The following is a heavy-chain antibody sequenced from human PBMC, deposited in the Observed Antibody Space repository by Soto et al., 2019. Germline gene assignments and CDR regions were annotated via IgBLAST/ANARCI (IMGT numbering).Heavy chain of an antibody. D-gene: IGHD3-16*01. Sequence: GASVKVSCKALGNTFTYRYLHWVRQAPGQALEWMGRITPFDGNVNYAQKFQGRVTMTRDTSTSTVYMDLSSLRSEDTAVYYCTRSEYDPIFDYWGQGTLVTVSS. V-gene: IGHV1-45*02. CDR3: TRSEYDPIFDY. CDR2: ITPFDGNV. CDR1: GNTFTYRY. J-gene: IGHJ4*02.